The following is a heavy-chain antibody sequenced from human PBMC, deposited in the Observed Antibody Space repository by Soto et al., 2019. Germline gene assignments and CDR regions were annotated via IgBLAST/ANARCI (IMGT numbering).Heavy chain of an antibody. CDR1: GYVFSDHA. CDR2: IWGDATKT. Sequence: QVQLVESGGGVVQPGRSLRLSCTASGYVFSDHAIHWVRQAPGQGLEWVAVIWGDATKTYYADSVTGRFTISRDNSMNPAYLQVDSLRVEDTAVYYCVRGYYRYMDVWGEGTTVTVS. V-gene: IGHV3-33*01. J-gene: IGHJ6*03. CDR3: VRGYYRYMDV.